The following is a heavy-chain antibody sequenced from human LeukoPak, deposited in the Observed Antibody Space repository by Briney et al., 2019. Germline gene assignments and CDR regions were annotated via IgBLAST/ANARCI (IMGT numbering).Heavy chain of an antibody. CDR1: GFTFDDYA. CDR2: ISWNSGSI. Sequence: GRSLRLSCAASGFTFDDYAMHWVRQAPGKGLEWVSGISWNSGSIGYADSVKGRFTISRDNAKNTLYLQMNSLRAEDTAVYYCAREGTDWGSFDYWGQGTLVTVSS. J-gene: IGHJ4*02. CDR3: AREGTDWGSFDY. V-gene: IGHV3-9*01. D-gene: IGHD7-27*01.